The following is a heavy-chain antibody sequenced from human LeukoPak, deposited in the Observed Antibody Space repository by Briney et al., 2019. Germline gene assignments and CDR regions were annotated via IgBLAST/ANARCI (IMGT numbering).Heavy chain of an antibody. V-gene: IGHV3-48*04. J-gene: IGHJ4*02. CDR1: GFTFSSYS. D-gene: IGHD3-10*01. CDR2: ISSTSSTI. CDR3: AREVKGSY. Sequence: GGSLRLSCAASGFTFSSYSMNWVRQAQGKGLEWLSYISSTSSTIYYADSVKGRFTISRDNAQNSLYLQMNSLRAEDTAVYYCAREVKGSYWGQGTLVTASS.